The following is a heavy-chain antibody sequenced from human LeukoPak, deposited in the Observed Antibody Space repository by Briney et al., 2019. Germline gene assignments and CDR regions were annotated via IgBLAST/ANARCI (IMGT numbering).Heavy chain of an antibody. CDR1: GGSMSNYY. V-gene: IGHV4-59*01. CDR2: IYYSEST. CDR3: ARDQRGSGDCCNWFDS. J-gene: IGHJ5*01. Sequence: SETLSLTCTVSGGSMSNYYWNWIRQPPGKGLEWIGYIYYSESTNYNPSLKSRVTISVDTSKNQFTLKLSSVTAADTAVYYCARDQRGSGDCCNWFDSWGQGTLVTVSS. D-gene: IGHD2-21*02.